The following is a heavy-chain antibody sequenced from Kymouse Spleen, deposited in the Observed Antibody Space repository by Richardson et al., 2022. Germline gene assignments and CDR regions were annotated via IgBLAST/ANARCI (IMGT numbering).Heavy chain of an antibody. V-gene: IGHV3-15*01. D-gene: IGHD5-18,IGHD5-18*01. CDR1: GFTFSNAW. CDR3: TTGWIQLWLRDY. Sequence: EVQLVESGGGLVKPGGSLRLSCAASGFTFSNAWMSWVRQAPGKGLEWVGRIKSKTDGGTTDYAAPVKGRFTISRDDSKNTLYLQMNSLKTEDTAVYYCTTGWIQLWLRDYWGQGTLVTVSS. CDR2: IKSKTDGGTT. J-gene: IGHJ4*02.